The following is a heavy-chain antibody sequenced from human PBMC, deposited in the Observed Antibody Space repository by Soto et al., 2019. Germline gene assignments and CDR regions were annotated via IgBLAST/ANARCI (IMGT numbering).Heavy chain of an antibody. CDR2: INHSGST. CDR1: GGSFSGYY. D-gene: IGHD3-22*01. V-gene: IGHV4-34*01. J-gene: IGHJ4*02. CDR3: ARRGGYYSDSRVSL. Sequence: SETLSLTCAVYGGSFSGYYWSWIRQPPGKGLEWIGEINHSGSTNYNPSLKSRVTISVDTSKNQFSLKLSSVTAADTAVYYCARRGGYYSDSRVSLWGQGPLVT.